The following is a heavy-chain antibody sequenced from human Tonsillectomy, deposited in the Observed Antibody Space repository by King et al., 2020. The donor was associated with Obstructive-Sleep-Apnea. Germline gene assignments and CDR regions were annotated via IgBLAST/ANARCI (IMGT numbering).Heavy chain of an antibody. CDR1: GGSISSSNW. D-gene: IGHD5-18*01. V-gene: IGHV4-4*02. CDR3: ATRTHLWPYYFDY. J-gene: IGHJ4*02. Sequence: QLQESGPGLVKPSGTLSLTCAVSGGSISSSNWWNWVRQPPGKGLEWIGEIWHSGSTNYNPSPKSRVTISVDKSQNQCSQFSLKLSSATAADTAVYYCATRTHLWPYYFDYWGQGTLVTVSS. CDR2: IWHSGST.